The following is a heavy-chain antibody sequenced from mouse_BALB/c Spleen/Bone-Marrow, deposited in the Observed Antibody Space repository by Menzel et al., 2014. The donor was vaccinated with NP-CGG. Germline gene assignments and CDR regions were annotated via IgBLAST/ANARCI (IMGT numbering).Heavy chain of an antibody. CDR1: GFTFTDYY. D-gene: IGHD2-2*01. V-gene: IGHV7-3*02. CDR3: ARDGYDDY. J-gene: IGHJ2*01. Sequence: EVQGVESGGGLVQPGGSLRLSCATSGFTFTDYYMSWVRQPPGKALEWLGFIRNKANGYTTEYSASVKSRFTISRDNSQSILYLQMNTLRAEDSATYYCARDGYDDYWGQGTTLTVSS. CDR2: IRNKANGYTT.